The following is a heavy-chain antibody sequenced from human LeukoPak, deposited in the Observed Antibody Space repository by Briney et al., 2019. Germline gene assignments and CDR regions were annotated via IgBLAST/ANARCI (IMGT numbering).Heavy chain of an antibody. CDR1: GFTFRNYF. V-gene: IGHV3-7*01. Sequence: GGSLRLSCVAAGFTFRNYFMSWVRQPPREGLEWVANIKPDGSDKYYVDSVEGRFTITRDNARNSLYLQMHGLRAEDTAVYYCARDLGFSSEDFWGQGTLVTVSS. J-gene: IGHJ4*02. CDR3: ARDLGFSSEDF. CDR2: IKPDGSDK. D-gene: IGHD6-19*01.